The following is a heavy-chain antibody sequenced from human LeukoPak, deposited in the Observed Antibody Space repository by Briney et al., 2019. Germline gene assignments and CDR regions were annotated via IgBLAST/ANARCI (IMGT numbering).Heavy chain of an antibody. V-gene: IGHV3-23*01. D-gene: IGHD3-10*01. J-gene: IGHJ4*02. CDR3: AKDGGSTLPYYFDW. CDR1: GFMFEHYA. Sequence: PGGSLRLSCAGSGFMFEHYAMNWVRQAPGRGREWVSVITGIGGGTYYAESVEGRYTVSRDNSKNTLYLQMNSLRADDTDVYYCAKDGGSTLPYYFDWWGQGTLVTVAS. CDR2: ITGIGGGT.